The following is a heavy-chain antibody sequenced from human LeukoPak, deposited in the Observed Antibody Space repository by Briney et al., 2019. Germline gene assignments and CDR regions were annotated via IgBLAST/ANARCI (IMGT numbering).Heavy chain of an antibody. Sequence: GGSLRLSCAASGFTFSNAWMNWVRQAPGKGLEWVGRIKSKTDGATIDYAAPVKGRFTISRDDSRNMVFLQMDSLKTEDTAVYYCTTKRVGAPAFDYWGQGALVTVSS. V-gene: IGHV3-15*07. D-gene: IGHD1-26*01. CDR2: IKSKTDGATI. CDR3: TTKRVGAPAFDY. CDR1: GFTFSNAW. J-gene: IGHJ4*02.